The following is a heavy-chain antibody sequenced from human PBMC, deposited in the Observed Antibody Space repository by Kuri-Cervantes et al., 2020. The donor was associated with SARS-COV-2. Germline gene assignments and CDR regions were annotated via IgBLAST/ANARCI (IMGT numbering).Heavy chain of an antibody. J-gene: IGHJ4*02. CDR3: ARGSSTGNYWYDY. Sequence: GGSLRLSCKGSGYSFTSYWIGWVRKMPGKGLEWMGIIYPGDSDTRYSPSFQGQVTISADKSISTAYRQWSSLKASDTAMYYCARGSSTGNYWYDYWGQGTLVTVSS. V-gene: IGHV5-51*01. CDR1: GYSFTSYW. D-gene: IGHD1-1*01. CDR2: IYPGDSDT.